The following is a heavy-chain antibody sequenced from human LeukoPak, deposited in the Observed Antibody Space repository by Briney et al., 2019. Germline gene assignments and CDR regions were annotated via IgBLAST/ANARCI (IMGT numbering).Heavy chain of an antibody. J-gene: IGHJ3*02. CDR3: AKNRYSDIVVVVADAFDI. CDR1: GFTFSSYG. CDR2: ISGSGGST. Sequence: GGTLRLSCAASGFTFSSYGMSWVRQAPGKGLEWVSAISGSGGSTYYADSVKGRFTISRDNSKNTLYLQMNSLRAEDTAVYYCAKNRYSDIVVVVADAFDIWGQGTMVTVSS. D-gene: IGHD2-15*01. V-gene: IGHV3-23*01.